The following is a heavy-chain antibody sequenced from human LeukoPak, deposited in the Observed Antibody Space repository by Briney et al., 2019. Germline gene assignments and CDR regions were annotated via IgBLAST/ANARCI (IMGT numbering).Heavy chain of an antibody. CDR1: GASISSSSYY. Sequence: SETLSLTCTVSGASISSSSYYWAWIRQPPGKGLEWIGSIYYSGSTYYNPSLKSRVTISVDTSKNQFSLKLSSVTAADTAVYYCARGSTTNFVYWGQGTLVTVSS. D-gene: IGHD1-7*01. CDR3: ARGSTTNFVY. J-gene: IGHJ4*02. V-gene: IGHV4-39*01. CDR2: IYYSGST.